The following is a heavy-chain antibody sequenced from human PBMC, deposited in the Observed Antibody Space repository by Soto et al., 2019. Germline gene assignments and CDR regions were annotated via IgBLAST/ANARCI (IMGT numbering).Heavy chain of an antibody. CDR3: ARVMTTATDDAFDI. CDR1: GGPVRGYD. Sequence: SETLSLTCSVSGGPVRGYDWSWIRQHPGKGLEWIGHFYYSGSTYYNPSLKSRVTISADTSKNQFSLKLSSVTAADTAVYYCARVMTTATDDAFDIWGQGTMVTVSS. CDR2: FYYSGST. V-gene: IGHV4-59*02. D-gene: IGHD4-17*01. J-gene: IGHJ3*02.